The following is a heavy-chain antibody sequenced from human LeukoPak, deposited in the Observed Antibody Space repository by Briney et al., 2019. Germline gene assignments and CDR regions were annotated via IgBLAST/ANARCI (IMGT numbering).Heavy chain of an antibody. CDR3: ARVSVPYYYYFMDV. CDR2: IIPIYGTA. V-gene: IGHV1-69*13. CDR1: GGTFSTYA. Sequence: ASVKVSCKASGGTFSTYAINWVRQAPGQGLEWMGGIIPIYGTANYAQKFQGRVTITADESTSTVYMELSSLRSDDTAVYYCARVSVPYYYYFMDVWGKGTTVTVSS. J-gene: IGHJ6*03. D-gene: IGHD6-6*01.